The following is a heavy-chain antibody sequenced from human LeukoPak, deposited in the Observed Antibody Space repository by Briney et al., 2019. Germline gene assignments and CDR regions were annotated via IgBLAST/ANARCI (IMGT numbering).Heavy chain of an antibody. CDR1: GFTFSSYA. Sequence: PGGSLRLSCAASGFTFSSYAMSWVRQAPGKGLEWVSAISGSGGSTYYADSVKGRFTISRDNSKNTLYLQMNSLRAEDTAVYYCARVSGWYGSVPYYFDYWGQGTLVTVSS. J-gene: IGHJ4*02. CDR3: ARVSGWYGSVPYYFDY. V-gene: IGHV3-23*01. D-gene: IGHD6-19*01. CDR2: ISGSGGST.